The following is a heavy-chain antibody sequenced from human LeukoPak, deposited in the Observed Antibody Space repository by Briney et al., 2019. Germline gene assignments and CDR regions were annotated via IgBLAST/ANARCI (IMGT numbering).Heavy chain of an antibody. CDR3: ARDKVTYCSGGSCYSPFDY. CDR1: GFALSNYP. Sequence: PGGSLRLSCAASGFALSNYPMGWVRQAPGKGLEWVSSISSSSSYIYYADSVKGRFTISRDNAKNSLYLQMNSLRAEDTAVYYCARDKVTYCSGGSCYSPFDYWGQGTLVTVSS. D-gene: IGHD2-15*01. CDR2: ISSSSSYI. J-gene: IGHJ4*02. V-gene: IGHV3-21*01.